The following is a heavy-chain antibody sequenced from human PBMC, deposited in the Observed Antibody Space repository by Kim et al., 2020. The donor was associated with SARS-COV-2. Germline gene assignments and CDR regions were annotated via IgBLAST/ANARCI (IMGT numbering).Heavy chain of an antibody. CDR1: GFTFSSYW. J-gene: IGHJ4*02. D-gene: IGHD3-10*01. CDR2: IKPDGSAD. V-gene: IGHV3-7*01. Sequence: GGSLRLSCVASGFTFSSYWMSWVRQPPGKGLEWVANIKPDGSADYYVDSVKGRFTISRDNAKNSLYLQMNNLRAEDTAVYYCTTGGAYWGQGTLVTVSS. CDR3: TTGGAY.